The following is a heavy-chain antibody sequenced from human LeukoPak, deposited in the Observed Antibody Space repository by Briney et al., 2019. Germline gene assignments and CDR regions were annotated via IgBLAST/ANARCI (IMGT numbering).Heavy chain of an antibody. CDR3: AKSPTGYVPDR. D-gene: IGHD3-9*01. CDR1: GFTFSSYW. J-gene: IGHJ5*02. V-gene: IGHV3-23*01. Sequence: GGSLRLSCAASGFTFSSYWMSWVRQAPGKGLEWVSVITGSGGSTYYADSVKGRFTISRDNSRTTLYLQMNSLRADDTAVYYCAKSPTGYVPDRWGQGTLVTVSP. CDR2: ITGSGGST.